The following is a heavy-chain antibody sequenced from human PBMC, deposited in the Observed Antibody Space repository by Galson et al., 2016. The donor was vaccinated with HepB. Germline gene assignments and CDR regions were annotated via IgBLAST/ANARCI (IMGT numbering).Heavy chain of an antibody. J-gene: IGHJ4*02. CDR2: ISWNNGSI. CDR3: AKGGDVRGDIITAFFDS. D-gene: IGHD3-10*01. CDR1: GSTFDDYA. Sequence: SLRLSCAASGSTFDDYAMHWVRQAPGKGLEWVSGISWNNGSIGYADSVKGRFTISRDNAKNFLYLQMNSLRAEDTALYYCAKGGDVRGDIITAFFDSWGQGALVTVSS. V-gene: IGHV3-9*01.